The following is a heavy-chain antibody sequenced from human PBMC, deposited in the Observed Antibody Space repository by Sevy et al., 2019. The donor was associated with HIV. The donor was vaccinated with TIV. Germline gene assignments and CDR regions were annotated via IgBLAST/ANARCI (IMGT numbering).Heavy chain of an antibody. Sequence: GGSLRLSCTASGFTFSSYAMYWVRQAPGNGLEWVAVISYDGNNKDYADSVKGRFTISRDNSKNTLYLQMNSLRAEDTAVYYCASHYYDSTGYYFPLDYLGQGTVVTVSS. D-gene: IGHD3-22*01. V-gene: IGHV3-30*04. CDR1: GFTFSSYA. J-gene: IGHJ4*02. CDR3: ASHYYDSTGYYFPLDY. CDR2: ISYDGNNK.